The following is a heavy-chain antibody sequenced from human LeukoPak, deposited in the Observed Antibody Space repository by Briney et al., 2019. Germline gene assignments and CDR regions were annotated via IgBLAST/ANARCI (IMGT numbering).Heavy chain of an antibody. V-gene: IGHV3-30*04. Sequence: PGGSLRLSCAASGFTFSSYAMHWVRQAPGKGLEWVAVISYDGSNKYYADSVKGRFTISRDNSKNTLYLQMNSLRAEDTAVYYCARDPIGGYYFDYWGQGTLVTVSS. CDR3: ARDPIGGYYFDY. J-gene: IGHJ4*02. CDR2: ISYDGSNK. D-gene: IGHD3-16*02. CDR1: GFTFSSYA.